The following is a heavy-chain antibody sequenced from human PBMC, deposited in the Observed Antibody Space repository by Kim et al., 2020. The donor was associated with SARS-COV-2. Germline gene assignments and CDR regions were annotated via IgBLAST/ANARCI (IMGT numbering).Heavy chain of an antibody. CDR2: ISYDGSNK. CDR3: AKVGYSSSWYVLRFDP. J-gene: IGHJ5*02. Sequence: GGSLRLSCAASGFTFSSYGMHWVRQAPGKGLEWVAVISYDGSNKYYADSVKGRFTISRDNSKNTLYLQMNSLRAEDTAVYYCAKVGYSSSWYVLRFDPWGQGTLVTVSS. V-gene: IGHV3-30*18. D-gene: IGHD6-13*01. CDR1: GFTFSSYG.